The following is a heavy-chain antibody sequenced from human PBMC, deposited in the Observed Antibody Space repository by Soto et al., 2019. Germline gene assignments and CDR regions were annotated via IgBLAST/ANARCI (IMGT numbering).Heavy chain of an antibody. Sequence: PGGSLRLSCAASGFTFSSYSMNWVRQAPGKGLEWVSYISSSSSTIYYADSVKGRFTISRDNAKNSLYLQMNSLRDEDTAVYYCARAGGSYFSYYYGMDVWGQGTTVTVSS. CDR2: ISSSSSTI. CDR1: GFTFSSYS. D-gene: IGHD1-26*01. J-gene: IGHJ6*02. CDR3: ARAGGSYFSYYYGMDV. V-gene: IGHV3-48*02.